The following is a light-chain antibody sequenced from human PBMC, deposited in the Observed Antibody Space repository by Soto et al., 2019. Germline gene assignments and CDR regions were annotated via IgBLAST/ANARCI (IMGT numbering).Light chain of an antibody. V-gene: IGKV3-11*01. CDR1: QSVSSY. CDR2: DAS. J-gene: IGKJ1*01. CDR3: QQRSNWPVT. Sequence: EVVLRRSPVTLSLSPGERATLSCRASQSVSSYLAWYQQKPGQAPRLLIYDASTRATGISARFSGSGSGTDFTLTISSLEPEDFAMYYCQQRSNWPVTFGQGTKVDIK.